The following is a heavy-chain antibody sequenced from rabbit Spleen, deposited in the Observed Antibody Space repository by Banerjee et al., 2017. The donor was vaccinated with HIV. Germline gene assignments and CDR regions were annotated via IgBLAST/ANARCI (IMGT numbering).Heavy chain of an antibody. D-gene: IGHD1-1*01. CDR3: ARDTSSSFSSYGMDL. V-gene: IGHV1S45*01. CDR1: GFSFSFNHY. Sequence: QEQLVESGGGLVQPEGSLTLTCTASGFSFSFNHYMCWVRQAPGKGLEWIACIDAGSSGFTYFATWAKGRFTISRTSSTTVTLQMTRLTAADTATYFCARDTSSSFSSYGMDLWGPGTLVTVS. J-gene: IGHJ6*01. CDR2: IDAGSSGFT.